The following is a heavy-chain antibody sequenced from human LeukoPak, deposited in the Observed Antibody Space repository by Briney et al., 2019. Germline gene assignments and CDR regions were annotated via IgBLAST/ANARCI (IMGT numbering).Heavy chain of an antibody. J-gene: IGHJ4*02. CDR2: IRPDGSDK. Sequence: GGSLRLSCAASGFTFNTFWMDWVRLAPGRGLEWLANIRPDGSDKYYVDSVRGRFTISRDNGKNLVYLEMNSLRVEDTAVYYCSGRDSSRNPWAYWGQGTLVSVSS. D-gene: IGHD2-2*01. V-gene: IGHV3-7*01. CDR1: GFTFNTFW. CDR3: SGRDSSRNPWAY.